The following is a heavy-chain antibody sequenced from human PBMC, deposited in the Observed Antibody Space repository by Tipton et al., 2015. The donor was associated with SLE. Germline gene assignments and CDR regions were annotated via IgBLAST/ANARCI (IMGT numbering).Heavy chain of an antibody. J-gene: IGHJ4*02. D-gene: IGHD3-3*01. Sequence: SLRLSCTVSGGSISSSSYYWGWIRQPPGKGLEWVSVIYNGGSTYYTDSVKGRFVISRDNSKNTLYLQMNSLRVEDTAVYYCAREQYYHFWSGRGYFDYWGQGTLVTVSS. CDR2: IYNGGST. CDR3: AREQYYHFWSGRGYFDY. CDR1: GGSISSSSYY. V-gene: IGHV3-66*01.